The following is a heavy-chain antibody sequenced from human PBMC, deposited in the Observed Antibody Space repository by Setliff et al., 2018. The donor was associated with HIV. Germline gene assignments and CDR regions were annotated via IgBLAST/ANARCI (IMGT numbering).Heavy chain of an antibody. Sequence: GGSLRLSCAASGFTFSSYMTWIRQAPGKGLEWVAHISSSGATIYYVDSVKGRFTISRDNAANSLYLQMNSLRVEDTAIYFCARYFYASSSSAIDAWGQGMPVTVSS. CDR3: ARYFYASSSSAIDA. CDR1: GFTFSSY. D-gene: IGHD3-16*01. J-gene: IGHJ5*02. CDR2: ISSSGATI. V-gene: IGHV3-11*04.